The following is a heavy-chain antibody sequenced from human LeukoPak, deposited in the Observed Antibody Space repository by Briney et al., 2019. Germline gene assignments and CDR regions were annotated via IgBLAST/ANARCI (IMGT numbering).Heavy chain of an antibody. CDR1: GYTFSNYG. CDR3: ARDGYFDY. J-gene: IGHJ4*02. V-gene: IGHV1-18*01. Sequence: ASAKVSCKASGYTFSNYGIAWVRQAPGQGLEWMGWISAYNGNMNYAQKLQGRVTMTTDTSTSTAYMELRSLRSDDTAVYYCARDGYFDYWGQGTLLTVSS. CDR2: ISAYNGNM.